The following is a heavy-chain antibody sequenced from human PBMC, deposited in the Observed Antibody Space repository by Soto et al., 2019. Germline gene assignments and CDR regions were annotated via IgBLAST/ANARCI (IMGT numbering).Heavy chain of an antibody. CDR1: GGSMSNGYYY. J-gene: IGHJ4*02. Sequence: PSETLSLTCPVSGGSMSNGYYYWSWVRQNPGKGLEWIGHIYHSGRTYYNPSLKSRVGILVDTSKNQFSLNLNSVTAADTAVYYCARDKITGLFDYWGQGTLVTVSS. CDR3: ARDKITGLFDY. V-gene: IGHV4-31*03. CDR2: IYHSGRT. D-gene: IGHD2-8*02.